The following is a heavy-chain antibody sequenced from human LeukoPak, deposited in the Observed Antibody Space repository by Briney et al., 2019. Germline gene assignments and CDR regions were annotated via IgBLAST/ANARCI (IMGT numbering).Heavy chain of an antibody. J-gene: IGHJ4*02. CDR2: IIPIFGTA. CDR1: GGTFSSYA. CDR3: ARVPYPSHDGYPAPLDY. V-gene: IGHV1-69*13. Sequence: ASVKVSCKASGGTFSSYAISWVRQAPGQGREWMGGIIPIFGTANYAQKFQGRVTITADESTSTAYMELSSLRSEDTAVYYCARVPYPSHDGYPAPLDYWGQGTLVTVSS. D-gene: IGHD3-22*01.